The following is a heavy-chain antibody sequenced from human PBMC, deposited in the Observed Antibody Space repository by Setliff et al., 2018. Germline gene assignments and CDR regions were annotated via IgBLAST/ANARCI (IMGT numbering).Heavy chain of an antibody. D-gene: IGHD6-19*01. J-gene: IGHJ6*02. CDR1: GFTFGDFA. CDR2: IGGRGIST. V-gene: IGHV3-23*01. CDR3: ARDPKQWLVYYYYYYGMDV. Sequence: GGSLRLSCAASGFTFGDFAMTWVRQAPGKGLERVSGIGGRGISTYYADSVKGRFIISRDNAKNSLYLQMNSLRAEDTAVYYCARDPKQWLVYYYYYYGMDVWGQGTTVTVSS.